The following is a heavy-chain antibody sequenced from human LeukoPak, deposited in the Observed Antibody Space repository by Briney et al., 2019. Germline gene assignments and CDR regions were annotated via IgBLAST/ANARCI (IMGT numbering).Heavy chain of an antibody. Sequence: ASVKVSCKASGYTFTSYGISWVRQAPGQGLEWMGGIIPIFGTANYAQKFQGRVTITADESTSTAYMELSSLRSEDTAVYYCARSAGIVVVPAAMRMNYYYYYGMDVWGQGTTVTVSS. CDR1: GYTFTSYG. CDR3: ARSAGIVVVPAAMRMNYYYYYGMDV. CDR2: IIPIFGTA. V-gene: IGHV1-69*13. D-gene: IGHD2-2*01. J-gene: IGHJ6*02.